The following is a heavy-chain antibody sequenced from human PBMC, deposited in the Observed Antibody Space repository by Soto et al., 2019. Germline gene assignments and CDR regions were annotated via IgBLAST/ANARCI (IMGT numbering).Heavy chain of an antibody. CDR2: ISSSSSYI. CDR3: ARMGSQRYYYYGMDV. J-gene: IGHJ6*02. V-gene: IGHV3-21*01. CDR1: GFTFNSYS. Sequence: EVQLVESGGGLVKPGGSLRLSCAASGFTFNSYSMNWVRQAPGKGLEWVSSISSSSSYIYYADSVKGRFTISRDNAKNSLYLQMNSLRAEDTAVYYCARMGSQRYYYYGMDVWGQGTTVTVSS. D-gene: IGHD6-25*01.